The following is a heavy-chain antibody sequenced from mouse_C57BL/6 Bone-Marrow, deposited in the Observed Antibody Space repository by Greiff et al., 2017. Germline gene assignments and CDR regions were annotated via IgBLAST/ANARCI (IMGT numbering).Heavy chain of an antibody. D-gene: IGHD3-3*01. CDR2: ISSGGSYT. CDR1: GFTFSSYG. J-gene: IGHJ1*03. Sequence: EVNLVESGGDLVKPGGSLKLSCAASGFTFSSYGMSWVRQTPDKRLEWVATISSGGSYTYYPDSVKGRFTISRDNAKNTLYLQMSSLKSEDTAMYYCARRGTGWYFDVWGTGTTVTVSS. V-gene: IGHV5-6*02. CDR3: ARRGTGWYFDV.